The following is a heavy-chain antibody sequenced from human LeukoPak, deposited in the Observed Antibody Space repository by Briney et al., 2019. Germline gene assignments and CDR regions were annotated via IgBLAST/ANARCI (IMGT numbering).Heavy chain of an antibody. CDR2: IYYSGST. Sequence: SQTLSLTCTVSGGSISSSGYYWSWIRQHPGKGLEWIGYIYYSGSTYYNPSLKSRVTISVDTSKNQFSLKLSSVTAADTAVYYCARIPELADTDAFDIWGQGTMVTVSS. CDR3: ARIPELADTDAFDI. CDR1: GGSISSSGYY. J-gene: IGHJ3*02. V-gene: IGHV4-31*03. D-gene: IGHD1-7*01.